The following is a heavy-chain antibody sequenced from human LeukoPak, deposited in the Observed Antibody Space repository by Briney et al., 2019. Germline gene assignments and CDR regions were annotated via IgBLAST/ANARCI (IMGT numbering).Heavy chain of an antibody. D-gene: IGHD3-22*01. Sequence: SETLSLTCAVYGGSFSGYYWSWIRQPPGKELEWIGEINHSGSTNFNPSLKSRVTISVDTSKNQFSLKLSSVSAADTAVYYCAREETYDSSGYYFPTWGQGTLVTVSS. CDR3: AREETYDSSGYYFPT. CDR1: GGSFSGYY. J-gene: IGHJ5*02. V-gene: IGHV4-34*01. CDR2: INHSGST.